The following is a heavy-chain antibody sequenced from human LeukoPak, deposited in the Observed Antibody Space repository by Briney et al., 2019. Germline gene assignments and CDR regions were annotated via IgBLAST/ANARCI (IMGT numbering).Heavy chain of an antibody. CDR2: INPNSGGT. D-gene: IGHD6-13*01. CDR1: GYTFTGYY. CDR3: ARGKYSGSWHFDY. J-gene: IGHJ4*02. Sequence: ASVKVSCKASGYTFTGYYMHWVRQAPGQGLEWMGWINPNSGGTNYAQKFQGRVTMTRDTSISTAYMELSRLRSDDTAVYYCARGKYSGSWHFDYWGQGTLVTVSS. V-gene: IGHV1-2*02.